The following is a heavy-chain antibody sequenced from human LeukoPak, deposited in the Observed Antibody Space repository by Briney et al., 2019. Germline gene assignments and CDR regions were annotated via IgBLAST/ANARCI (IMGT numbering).Heavy chain of an antibody. Sequence: SETLSLTCTVSGGSISSSSYYWGWIRQPPGKELEWIGSIYYSGSTYYNPSHKSRVTISVDTSKNQFSLKLSSVTAADTAVYYCARHLGLVATIHYFDYWGQGTLVTVSS. CDR3: ARHLGLVATIHYFDY. CDR1: GGSISSSSYY. CDR2: IYYSGST. V-gene: IGHV4-39*01. D-gene: IGHD5-24*01. J-gene: IGHJ4*02.